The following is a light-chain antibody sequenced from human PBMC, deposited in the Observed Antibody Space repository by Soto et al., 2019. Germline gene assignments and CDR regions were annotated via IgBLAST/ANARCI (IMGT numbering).Light chain of an antibody. CDR2: KNN. CDR1: SSNIGSNY. V-gene: IGLV1-47*01. CDR3: ATWDDSLNGYV. Sequence: QAVVTQPPSASGTPGQRVTISCSGSSSNIGSNYVYWYQQLSGTAPKLLIYKNNQRPSGVPDRFSGSKSGTSASLAISGLRSEDEADYYCATWDDSLNGYVFGTGTKLTVL. J-gene: IGLJ1*01.